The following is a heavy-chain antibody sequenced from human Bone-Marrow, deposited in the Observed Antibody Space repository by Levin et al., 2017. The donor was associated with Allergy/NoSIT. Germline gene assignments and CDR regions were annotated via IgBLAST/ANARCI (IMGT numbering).Heavy chain of an antibody. D-gene: IGHD3-3*01. V-gene: IGHV4-34*01. J-gene: IGHJ6*02. CDR1: GGSFSGYY. CDR3: ARGGGGFLGWLLDYYYYYGMDV. CDR2: INHSGST. Sequence: SETLSLTCAVYGGSFSGYYWSWIRQPPGKGLEWIGEINHSGSTNYNPSLKSRVTISVDTSKNQFSLKLSSVTAADTAVCYCARGGGGFLGWLLDYYYYYGMDVWGQGTTVTVSS.